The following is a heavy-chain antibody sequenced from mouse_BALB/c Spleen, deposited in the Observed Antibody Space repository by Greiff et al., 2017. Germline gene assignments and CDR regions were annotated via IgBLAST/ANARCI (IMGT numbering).Heavy chain of an antibody. J-gene: IGHJ1*01. CDR1: GFTFSSYA. CDR3: ARGPIYYDYDGWYFDV. V-gene: IGHV5-6-5*01. CDR2: ISSGGST. Sequence: DVHLVESGGGLVKPGGSLKLSCAASGFTFSSYAMSWVRQTPEKRLEWVASISSGGSTYYPDSVKGRFTISRDNARNILYLQMSSLRSEDTAMYYCARGPIYYDYDGWYFDVWGAGTTVTVSS. D-gene: IGHD2-4*01.